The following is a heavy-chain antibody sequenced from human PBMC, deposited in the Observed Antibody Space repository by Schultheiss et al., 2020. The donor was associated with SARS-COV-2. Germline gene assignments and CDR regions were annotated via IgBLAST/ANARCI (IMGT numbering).Heavy chain of an antibody. J-gene: IGHJ3*02. CDR2: IYTSGST. Sequence: SQTLSLTCTVSGGSISSYYWSWIRQPAGKGLEWIGRIYTSGSTNYNPSLKSRVTMSVDTSKNQFSLKLSSVTAADTAVYYCARGIRIAAATRLTVAFDIWGQGTMVTVSS. CDR1: GGSISSYY. CDR3: ARGIRIAAATRLTVAFDI. D-gene: IGHD6-13*01. V-gene: IGHV4-4*07.